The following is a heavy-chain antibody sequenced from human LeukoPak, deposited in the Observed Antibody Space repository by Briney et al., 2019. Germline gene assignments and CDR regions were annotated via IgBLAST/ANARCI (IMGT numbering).Heavy chain of an antibody. J-gene: IGHJ4*02. CDR3: ARVPRDGYNY. CDR1: GFTFSSYS. Sequence: PGGSLRLSCETSGFTFSSYSMNWVRQAPWKGLEWVSYISSSSTTIYYADSVKGRFTISRDNAKNSLYLQMNSLRAEDTAVYYCARVPRDGYNYWGQGTLVTVSS. V-gene: IGHV3-48*04. CDR2: ISSSSTTI. D-gene: IGHD5-24*01.